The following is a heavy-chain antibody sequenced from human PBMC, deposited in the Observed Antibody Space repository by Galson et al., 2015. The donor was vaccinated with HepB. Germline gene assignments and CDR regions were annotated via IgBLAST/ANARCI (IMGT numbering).Heavy chain of an antibody. CDR1: GFTFSSYG. CDR2: ISYGGSNK. Sequence: SLRLSCAASGFTFSSYGMHWVRQAPGKGLEWVAVISYGGSNKYYADSVKGRFTISRDNSKNTLYLQMNSLRAEDTAVYYCAKDPREMANYGSGSYLRNWGQGTLVTVSS. J-gene: IGHJ4*02. CDR3: AKDPREMANYGSGSYLRN. V-gene: IGHV3-30*18. D-gene: IGHD3-10*01.